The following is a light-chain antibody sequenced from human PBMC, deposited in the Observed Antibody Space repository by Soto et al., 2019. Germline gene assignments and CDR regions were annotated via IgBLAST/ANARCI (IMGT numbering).Light chain of an antibody. J-gene: IGKJ1*01. V-gene: IGKV3-15*01. CDR3: QQYSNWPPGT. Sequence: EIVMTQSPATVSVSPGERATLSCRASQSVRSNLAWYQQKPGQAPRLLIYGASTRATGIPARFSGSGSGTEFTLTISSLQSEDFAVYYCQQYSNWPPGTFGQGTKVDIK. CDR2: GAS. CDR1: QSVRSN.